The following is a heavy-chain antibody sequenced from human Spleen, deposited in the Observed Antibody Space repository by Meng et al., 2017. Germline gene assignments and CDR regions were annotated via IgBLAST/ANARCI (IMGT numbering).Heavy chain of an antibody. Sequence: SVKVSCKASGGTFSSYAISWVRQVPGQGLEWMGGIIPMFGTTNYAQKFRGRVTMTTDESTTTVYMEVSSLTSEDAATYYCATDSLPGYGSGDEDHWGQGTLVTVSS. CDR1: GGTFSSYA. D-gene: IGHD6-19*01. CDR2: IIPMFGTT. J-gene: IGHJ4*02. CDR3: ATDSLPGYGSGDEDH. V-gene: IGHV1-69*05.